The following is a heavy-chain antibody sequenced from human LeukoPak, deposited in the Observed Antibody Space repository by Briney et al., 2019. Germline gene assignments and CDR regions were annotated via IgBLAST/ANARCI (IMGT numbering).Heavy chain of an antibody. V-gene: IGHV1-69*13. CDR3: ARVANAGYDYGHFDC. J-gene: IGHJ4*02. Sequence: ASVKVSCKASGGTFINYAISWVRQAPGQGLEWMGGIIPIFGTANYAQRFQDRVTITADESTSTAYMEIKSLRSEDTAVYYCARVANAGYDYGHFDCWGQGTLVTVSS. D-gene: IGHD5-12*01. CDR2: IIPIFGTA. CDR1: GGTFINYA.